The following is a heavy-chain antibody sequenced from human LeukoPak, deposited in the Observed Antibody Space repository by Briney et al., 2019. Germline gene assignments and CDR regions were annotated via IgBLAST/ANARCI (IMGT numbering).Heavy chain of an antibody. Sequence: PGGSLRLSCAGSGFTFSSHWMNWVRQAPGKGLEWVSSISSSSSYIYYADSVKGRFTISRDNSKNTLYLQMNSLRAEDTAVYYCAKKGTSNGYTYFDYWGQGTLVTVSS. V-gene: IGHV3-21*04. D-gene: IGHD3-22*01. CDR2: ISSSSSYI. J-gene: IGHJ4*02. CDR1: GFTFSSHW. CDR3: AKKGTSNGYTYFDY.